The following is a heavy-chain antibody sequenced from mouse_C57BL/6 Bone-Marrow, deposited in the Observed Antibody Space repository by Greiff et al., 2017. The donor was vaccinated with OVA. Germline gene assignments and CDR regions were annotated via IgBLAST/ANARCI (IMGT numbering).Heavy chain of an antibody. Sequence: EVHLVESGGDLVKPGGSLKLSCAASGFTFSSYGMSWVRQTPDKRLEWVATISSGGSYTYYPDSVKGRFTISRDNAKNTLYLQMSSLKSEDTAMYYCARQKTYCYGRNDAMDGWGQGTSVTVSS. V-gene: IGHV5-6*01. CDR2: ISSGGSYT. D-gene: IGHD1-1*01. J-gene: IGHJ4*01. CDR3: ARQKTYCYGRNDAMDG. CDR1: GFTFSSYG.